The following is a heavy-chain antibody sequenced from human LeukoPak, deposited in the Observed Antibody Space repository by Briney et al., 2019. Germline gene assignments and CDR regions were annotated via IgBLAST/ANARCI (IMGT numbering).Heavy chain of an antibody. V-gene: IGHV3-33*01. Sequence: GGSLRLSCAAAGFAFSTYGMHWVRQAPGKGLEWVALVWSDGNGKFYADSVKGRFTISRDNSKNTLYLQMNSLRAEDTAVYYCARVLTVIFDSWGQGTLVTVSS. CDR3: ARVLTVIFDS. CDR2: VWSDGNGK. D-gene: IGHD4-17*01. J-gene: IGHJ4*02. CDR1: GFAFSTYG.